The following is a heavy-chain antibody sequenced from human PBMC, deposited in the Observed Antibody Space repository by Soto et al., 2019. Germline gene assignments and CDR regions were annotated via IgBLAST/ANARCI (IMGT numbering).Heavy chain of an antibody. CDR2: IFHSGST. Sequence: PSETLSLTCTVSGGSINSGDYHWTWVRQPPGKGLEWVGNIFHSGSTYYTPSLQSRVTISLDTSKNHFSLKLSSVTPADTAVYYCARDRYYGSGTYYNFYSGMDLWGQGTTVTVSS. CDR1: GGSINSGDYH. CDR3: ARDRYYGSGTYYNFYSGMDL. J-gene: IGHJ6*02. D-gene: IGHD3-10*01. V-gene: IGHV4-30-4*01.